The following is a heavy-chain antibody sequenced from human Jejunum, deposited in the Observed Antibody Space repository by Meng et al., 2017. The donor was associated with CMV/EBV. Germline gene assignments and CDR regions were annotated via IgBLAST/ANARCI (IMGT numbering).Heavy chain of an antibody. Sequence: QVRVQGSGPGRVKLSETLPLTCTVSGASISTYYWSWIRQPAGKGLEWIGRIYAIGSANYNPSLKSRVTMSVDTSKNQLSLNLRSVTAADTAVYYCATYKSGRIYFDYWGQGTLVTVSS. CDR1: GASISTYY. D-gene: IGHD3-10*01. CDR2: IYAIGSA. CDR3: ATYKSGRIYFDY. V-gene: IGHV4-4*07. J-gene: IGHJ4*02.